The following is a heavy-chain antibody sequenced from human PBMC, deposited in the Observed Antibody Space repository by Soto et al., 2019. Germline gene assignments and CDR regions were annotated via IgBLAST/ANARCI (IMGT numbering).Heavy chain of an antibody. Sequence: GGSLRLSCAASGFTFSSYAMSWVRQAPGKGLEWVSAISGSGGSTYYEASVKGQFTFSRDNSKNTLYLQTNSLRAEDTAVYYCAKGRGDYGPDALDIWGQGTMVTVSS. D-gene: IGHD4-17*01. CDR2: ISGSGGST. CDR3: AKGRGDYGPDALDI. V-gene: IGHV3-23*01. CDR1: GFTFSSYA. J-gene: IGHJ3*02.